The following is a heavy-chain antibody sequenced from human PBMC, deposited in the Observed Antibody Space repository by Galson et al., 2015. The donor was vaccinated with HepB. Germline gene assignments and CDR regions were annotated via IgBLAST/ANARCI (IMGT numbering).Heavy chain of an antibody. J-gene: IGHJ4*02. CDR1: GYTFTSYG. D-gene: IGHD6-6*01. V-gene: IGHV1-18*01. Sequence: SVKVSCKASGYTFTSYGISWVRQAPGQGLEWMGWISAYNGNTNYAQKLQGRVTMTTDTSTSTAYMELRSLGSDDTAVYYCARGEDSSSSWGGFDYWGQGTLVTVSS. CDR3: ARGEDSSSSWGGFDY. CDR2: ISAYNGNT.